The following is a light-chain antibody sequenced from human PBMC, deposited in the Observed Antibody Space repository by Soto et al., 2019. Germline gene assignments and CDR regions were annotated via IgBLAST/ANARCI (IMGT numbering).Light chain of an antibody. CDR1: QSVSCSY. J-gene: IGKJ1*01. CDR3: QQYGSSPDT. V-gene: IGKV3-20*01. Sequence: EIVLTQSPGTLSLSPGERATLSCRASQSVSCSYLAWYQQKPGQAPRLLIYGASSRATGIPDRFSGSGSGTDFTLTISRLEPEDFAVYYCQQYGSSPDTFGQGTKVEIK. CDR2: GAS.